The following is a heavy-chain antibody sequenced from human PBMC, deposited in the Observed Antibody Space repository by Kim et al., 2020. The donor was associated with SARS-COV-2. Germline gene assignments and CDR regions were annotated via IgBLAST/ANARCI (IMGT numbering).Heavy chain of an antibody. Sequence: TPSLKSRVTISVATSKSQFSLKLSSVTAADTAVYYWARVVVAATTAPFDPWGQGNLVTVSS. J-gene: IGHJ5*02. V-gene: IGHV4-59*01. D-gene: IGHD2-15*01. CDR3: ARVVVAATTAPFDP.